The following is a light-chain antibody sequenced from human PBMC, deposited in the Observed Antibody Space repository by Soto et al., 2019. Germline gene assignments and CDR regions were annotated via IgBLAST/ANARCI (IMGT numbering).Light chain of an antibody. Sequence: QSVLTQSPSASGTPGQRITISCSGMSSNIGMNSVNWYQQVPGAAPKLLIYSNDQRPSGVPHRISGSRSGTSASLAISELQSEDEADYYCAAWDDTLGGHVAFGGGTKLTVL. CDR1: SSNIGMNS. J-gene: IGLJ2*01. V-gene: IGLV1-44*01. CDR2: SND. CDR3: AAWDDTLGGHVA.